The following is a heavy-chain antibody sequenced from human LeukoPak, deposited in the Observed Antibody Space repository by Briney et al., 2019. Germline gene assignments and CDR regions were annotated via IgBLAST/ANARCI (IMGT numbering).Heavy chain of an antibody. CDR2: INHSGST. D-gene: IGHD2-15*01. Sequence: SETLSLTCAVYGGSFSGYYWSWIRQPPGKGLEWIGEINHSGSTNYNPSLKSRVTISVDTSKNQFSLKLSSVTAADTAVYYCAREYGRGGAFDIWGQGTMVTVSS. J-gene: IGHJ3*02. CDR3: AREYGRGGAFDI. V-gene: IGHV4-34*01. CDR1: GGSFSGYY.